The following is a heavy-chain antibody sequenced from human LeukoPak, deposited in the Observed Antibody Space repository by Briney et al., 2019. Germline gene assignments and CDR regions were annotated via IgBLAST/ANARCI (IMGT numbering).Heavy chain of an antibody. CDR1: GGTFSSYA. Sequence: SVKVSCKASGGTFSSYAISWVRQAPGQGLEWMGGIIPIFGTANYAQKFQGRVTITADESTSTAYMELSSLRSEDTAGYYCVREGPPSPDADYYGMDVWGQGTTVTVSS. CDR3: VREGPPSPDADYYGMDV. J-gene: IGHJ6*02. D-gene: IGHD3-16*01. CDR2: IIPIFGTA. V-gene: IGHV1-69*01.